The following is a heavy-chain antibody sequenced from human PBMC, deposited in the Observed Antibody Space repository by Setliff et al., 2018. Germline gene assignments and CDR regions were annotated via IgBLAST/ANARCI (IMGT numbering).Heavy chain of an antibody. CDR2: FRDKASGYTT. CDR3: TRTPCSSSRCLSQLDY. D-gene: IGHD2-2*01. V-gene: IGHV3-72*01. CDR1: GFSLSDHY. Sequence: PGGSLRLSCAASGFSLSDHYVDWVRQAQGKRLEWVGRFRDKASGYTTEYAASVKGRFTSSRDDSKNSRDLQMSSLKTEDTAVYYCTRTPCSSSRCLSQLDYWSQGALVTVSS. J-gene: IGHJ4*02.